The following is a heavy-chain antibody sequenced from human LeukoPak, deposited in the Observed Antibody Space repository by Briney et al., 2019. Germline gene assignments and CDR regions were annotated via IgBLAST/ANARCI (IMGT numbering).Heavy chain of an antibody. CDR2: IDGDDDT. D-gene: IGHD6-25*01. Sequence: TLSLTCTVSGGSISSGNYYWSWIRQPPGKALEWLALIDGDDDTNYSTSLKTRLTISKDTSKNQVVLTMTNMDPVDTATYYCARLHYSSAWGPSNFDYWGQGILVTVSS. CDR3: ARLHYSSAWGPSNFDY. J-gene: IGHJ4*02. V-gene: IGHV2-70*13. CDR1: GGSISSGNYY.